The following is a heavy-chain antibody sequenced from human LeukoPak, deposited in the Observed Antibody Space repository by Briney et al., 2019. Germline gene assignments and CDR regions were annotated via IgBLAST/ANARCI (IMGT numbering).Heavy chain of an antibody. Sequence: ASVKVSCKASGYTFIGYYMHWVRQAPGQGLEWMGRINPSTGGTNSAQKFQRRVTMTRDTSISTAYMELSRLTSDDTAIYYCARGQPYGDYNYFDPWGQGTLVTVSS. V-gene: IGHV1-2*06. CDR3: ARGQPYGDYNYFDP. D-gene: IGHD4-17*01. J-gene: IGHJ5*02. CDR2: INPSTGGT. CDR1: GYTFIGYY.